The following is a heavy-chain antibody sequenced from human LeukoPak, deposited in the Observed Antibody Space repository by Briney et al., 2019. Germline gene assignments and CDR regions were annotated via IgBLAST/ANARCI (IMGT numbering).Heavy chain of an antibody. V-gene: IGHV4-39*01. CDR3: TRHTGYISGQYSNYEDS. CDR2: IYYTGGT. Sequence: TSETLSRTCTLSGGSITNTKYYWGWIRQPPGKGLEWIGSIYYTGGTYYNPSLKSRVTISVDTSKNQFSLKLRSVTAADTALYYCTRHTGYISGQYSNYEDSWGQGTLVTVSS. J-gene: IGHJ4*02. D-gene: IGHD4-11*01. CDR1: GGSITNTKYY.